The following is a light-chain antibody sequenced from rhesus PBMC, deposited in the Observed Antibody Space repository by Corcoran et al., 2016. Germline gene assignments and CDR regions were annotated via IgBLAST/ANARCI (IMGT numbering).Light chain of an antibody. Sequence: DIQLTQSPSSLSVSVGDSFTITCRASQSIISWSAWYQQKPGKAPRLLIYRASTLKSGVPSSFSGYGSGTDFTLTIRSLQSEDFATYYCQQYIRSLFTFSPGTKLYI. CDR3: QQYIRSLFT. V-gene: IGKV1-22*01. CDR1: QSIISW. CDR2: RAS. J-gene: IGKJ3*01.